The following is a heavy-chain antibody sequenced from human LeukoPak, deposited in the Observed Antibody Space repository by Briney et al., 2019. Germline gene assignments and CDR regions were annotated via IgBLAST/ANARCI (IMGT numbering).Heavy chain of an antibody. CDR1: GFTFSSYA. CDR3: AKAVFGIAVAGYFDY. Sequence: PGGSLRLSCAASGFTFSSYAMSWVRQAPGKGLEWVSAISDSGGSTYYADSVEGRFTISRDNSKNTLYLQMNSLRAEDTAVYYCAKAVFGIAVAGYFDYWGQGTLVTVSS. D-gene: IGHD6-19*01. CDR2: ISDSGGST. V-gene: IGHV3-23*01. J-gene: IGHJ4*02.